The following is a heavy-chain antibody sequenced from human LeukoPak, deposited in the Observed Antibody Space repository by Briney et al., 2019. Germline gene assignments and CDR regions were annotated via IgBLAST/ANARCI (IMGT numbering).Heavy chain of an antibody. Sequence: PSETLSLTCTVSGGSISSYYWSWIRQPPGKGLEWIGYIYYSGSTNYNPSLKSRVTISVDTSKNQFSLKLSSVTAADTAVYYCARDHWDGYNPGPFDYWGQGTLVTVSS. CDR2: IYYSGST. CDR3: ARDHWDGYNPGPFDY. V-gene: IGHV4-59*01. D-gene: IGHD5-24*01. CDR1: GGSISSYY. J-gene: IGHJ4*02.